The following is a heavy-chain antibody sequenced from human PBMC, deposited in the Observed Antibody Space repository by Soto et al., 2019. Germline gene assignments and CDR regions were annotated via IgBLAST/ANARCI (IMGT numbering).Heavy chain of an antibody. CDR1: GFTFSSYG. D-gene: IGHD6-13*01. Sequence: GGSLRLSCAASGFTFSSYGMHWVRQAPGKGLEWVAVIWYDGSNKYYADSVKGRFTISRDNSKNTLYLQMNSLRAEDTAVYYCAGGSSSWLHLNDYWGQGTLVTVSS. CDR3: AGGSSSWLHLNDY. V-gene: IGHV3-33*01. CDR2: IWYDGSNK. J-gene: IGHJ4*02.